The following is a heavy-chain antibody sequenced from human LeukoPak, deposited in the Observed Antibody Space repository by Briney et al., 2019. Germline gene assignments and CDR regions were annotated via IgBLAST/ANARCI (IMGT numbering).Heavy chain of an antibody. D-gene: IGHD3-22*01. Sequence: PGGSLRLSCTVSGFIFSNSGMHWVRRAPGKGLEWVAVVWFDGSKTYYGDSVKGRFTISRDNSKNTLYLQMNSLRAEDTAVYYCARYMIVVAHDAFDIWGQGTMVTVSS. V-gene: IGHV3-30*19. CDR3: ARYMIVVAHDAFDI. J-gene: IGHJ3*02. CDR2: VWFDGSKT. CDR1: GFIFSNSG.